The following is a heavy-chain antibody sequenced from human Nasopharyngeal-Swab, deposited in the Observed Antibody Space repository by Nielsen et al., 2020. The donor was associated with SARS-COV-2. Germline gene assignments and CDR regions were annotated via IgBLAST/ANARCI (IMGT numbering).Heavy chain of an antibody. D-gene: IGHD5-18*01. CDR1: GFTFSSYA. CDR2: ISGSGGST. CDR3: AKPTLPPWIQLWLPLYYYYGMDV. V-gene: IGHV3-23*01. Sequence: GGSLRLSCAASGFTFSSYAMSWVRQAPGKGLEWVSAISGSGGSTYYADPVKGRFTISRDNSKNTLYLQMNSLRAEDTAVYYCAKPTLPPWIQLWLPLYYYYGMDVWGQGTTVTVSS. J-gene: IGHJ6*02.